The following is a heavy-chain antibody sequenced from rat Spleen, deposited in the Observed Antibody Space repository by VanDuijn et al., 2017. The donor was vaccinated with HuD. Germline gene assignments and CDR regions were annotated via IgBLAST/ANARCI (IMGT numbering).Heavy chain of an antibody. V-gene: IGHV3-1*01. Sequence: EVQLQESGPGLVKPSQSLSLTCSVTGYSITSNYWGWIRKFPGNKMEWMAYISYSGSTSYNPSLKSRISIIRDTSKNQFFLQLNSVTTEDTATYYCASTYYGYTSFDYWGQGVMVTVSS. J-gene: IGHJ2*01. D-gene: IGHD1-9*01. CDR3: ASTYYGYTSFDY. CDR2: ISYSGST. CDR1: GYSITSNY.